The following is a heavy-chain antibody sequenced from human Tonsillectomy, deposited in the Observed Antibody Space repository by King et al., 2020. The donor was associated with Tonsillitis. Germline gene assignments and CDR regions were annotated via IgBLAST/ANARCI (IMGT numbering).Heavy chain of an antibody. D-gene: IGHD3-16*01. Sequence: VQLVESGGGLVQPGRSLRLSCAASGFTFSNYGMHWLRQAPGKGLEWVALIAYDGSYENYADSVKGRFAISRDNSKTTLHLEIHSLRVEDKAVNDCAKEGIGLSDWYGDVWGRGTLVTVSA. CDR3: AKEGIGLSDWYGDV. J-gene: IGHJ2*01. CDR1: GFTFSNYG. CDR2: IAYDGSYE. V-gene: IGHV3-30*18.